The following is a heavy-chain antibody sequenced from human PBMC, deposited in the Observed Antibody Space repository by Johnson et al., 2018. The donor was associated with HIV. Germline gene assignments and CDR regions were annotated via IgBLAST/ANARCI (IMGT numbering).Heavy chain of an antibody. CDR3: ARGFRAVAGADAFDI. V-gene: IGHV3-66*03. CDR1: GFTVSNKY. J-gene: IGHJ3*02. D-gene: IGHD6-19*01. CDR2: ISSYGSTT. Sequence: VQLVESGGGSIQPGGSLRLSCAASGFTVSNKYMGWVRQAPGKGLEWVSDISSYGSTTYYAASVRGRFTISRDNSKNSLYLQMNSLRAEDTAVYFCARGFRAVAGADAFDIWGQGTMVTVSS.